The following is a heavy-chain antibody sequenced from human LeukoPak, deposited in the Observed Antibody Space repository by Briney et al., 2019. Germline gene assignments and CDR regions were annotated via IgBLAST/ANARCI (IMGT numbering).Heavy chain of an antibody. J-gene: IGHJ4*02. V-gene: IGHV3-30-3*01. CDR2: ISYDGSNK. CDR3: ARDQAAAGTGGLDY. Sequence: GGSLRLSCAASGFTFSDYYMSWVRQAPGKGLEWVAVISYDGSNKYYADSVKGRFTISRDNSKNTLYLQMNSLRAEDTAVYYCARDQAAAGTGGLDYWGQGTLVTVSS. CDR1: GFTFSDYY. D-gene: IGHD6-13*01.